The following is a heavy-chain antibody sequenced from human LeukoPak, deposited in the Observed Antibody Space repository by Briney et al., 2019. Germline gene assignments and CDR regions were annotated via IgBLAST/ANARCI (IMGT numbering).Heavy chain of an antibody. Sequence: GGSLRLSCAASGFTFSSYSMNWVRQAPGKGLEWVSSISSSSSYIYYADSVKGRFTISRDNAKNSLYLQMNSLRAEDTAVYYCARDAVPAAMGLNYYYYHMDVWGKGTTVTVSS. J-gene: IGHJ6*03. V-gene: IGHV3-21*01. CDR1: GFTFSSYS. D-gene: IGHD2-2*01. CDR3: ARDAVPAAMGLNYYYYHMDV. CDR2: ISSSSSYI.